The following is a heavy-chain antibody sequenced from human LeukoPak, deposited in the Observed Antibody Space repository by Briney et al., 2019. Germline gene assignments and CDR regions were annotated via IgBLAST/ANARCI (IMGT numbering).Heavy chain of an antibody. Sequence: KDGESLKISCKGSEYSFTSYWIGWVRQMPGKGLEWMGIIYPGDSDTRYSPSFQGQVTMSADKSISTAYLQWTSLKASDTAIYYCARGGIAAVWGQGTLATVSS. CDR3: ARGGIAAV. D-gene: IGHD6-13*01. CDR2: IYPGDSDT. V-gene: IGHV5-51*01. J-gene: IGHJ4*02. CDR1: EYSFTSYW.